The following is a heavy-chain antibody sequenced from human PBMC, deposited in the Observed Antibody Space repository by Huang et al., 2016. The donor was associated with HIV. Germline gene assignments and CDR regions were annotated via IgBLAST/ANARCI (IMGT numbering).Heavy chain of an antibody. CDR2: INNTGDTI. Sequence: QVQLVESGGGLVKPEGSLRLSCAASGFTFSDYYMAGIRQAPGKGLEWISYINNTGDTIYYADSVRDRFTISRDNAKKSLSLQINSLRADDTAVYYCARGRYRLHPWGQGALVVVSS. CDR1: GFTFSDYY. V-gene: IGHV3-11*01. J-gene: IGHJ5*02. CDR3: ARGRYRLHP. D-gene: IGHD2-15*01.